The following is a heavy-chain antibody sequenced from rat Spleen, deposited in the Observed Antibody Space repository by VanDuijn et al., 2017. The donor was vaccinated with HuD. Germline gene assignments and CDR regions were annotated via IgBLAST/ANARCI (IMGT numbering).Heavy chain of an antibody. CDR3: ARSEGTHYYLPFAD. J-gene: IGHJ2*01. CDR2: INSAGNA. V-gene: IGHV3-3*01. D-gene: IGHD1-6*01. Sequence: EVQLQESGPGLVKPSQSLSLTCSVTGYSITSAYRWNWIRKFPGNKLEWMGYINSAGNANYNPSLKSRISISRDTSKNQFFLQVNSLSTEDTATYYCARSEGTHYYLPFADWGQGVMVTVSS. CDR1: GYSITSAYR.